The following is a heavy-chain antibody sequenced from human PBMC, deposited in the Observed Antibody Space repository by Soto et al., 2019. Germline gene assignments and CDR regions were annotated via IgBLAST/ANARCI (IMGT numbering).Heavy chain of an antibody. D-gene: IGHD4-17*01. CDR3: DRTTTVSPSEYFQN. CDR1: GGSISSGDYY. Sequence: PSETLSLTCTVSGGSISSGDYYWSWIRQPPGKGLEWIGYIYYSGSTYYNPSLKSRVTISVDTSKNQFSLKLSSVTAADTDVYYCDRTTTVSPSEYFQNWGQGTLV. CDR2: IYYSGST. J-gene: IGHJ1*01. V-gene: IGHV4-30-4*01.